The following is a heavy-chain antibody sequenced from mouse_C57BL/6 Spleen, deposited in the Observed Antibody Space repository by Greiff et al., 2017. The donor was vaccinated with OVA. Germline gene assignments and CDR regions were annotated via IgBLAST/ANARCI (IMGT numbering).Heavy chain of an antibody. D-gene: IGHD3-1*01. V-gene: IGHV7-3*01. Sequence: DVHLVESGGGLVQPGGSLSLSCAASGFTFTDYYMSWVRQPPGKALEWLGFIRNKANGYTTEYSASVKGRFTISRDNSQSILYLQMNALRAEDSATYYCARLGYPGGYFDYWGQGTTLTVSS. J-gene: IGHJ2*01. CDR2: IRNKANGYTT. CDR3: ARLGYPGGYFDY. CDR1: GFTFTDYY.